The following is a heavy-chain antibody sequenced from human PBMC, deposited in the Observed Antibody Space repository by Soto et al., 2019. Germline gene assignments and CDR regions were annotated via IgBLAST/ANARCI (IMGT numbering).Heavy chain of an antibody. CDR1: GFTFDQYT. CDR3: AKEMITFGDFNYYYMDV. D-gene: IGHD3-16*01. CDR2: ITWHSGTI. V-gene: IGHV3-9*01. J-gene: IGHJ6*03. Sequence: EVQLVESGGGLVQPGRSLRLACAASGFTFDQYTMHWVRQAPGKGLEWVSSITWHSGTIGYADSVKGRFTISRDNAKNSLYLKMNSLRGEDTALYYCAKEMITFGDFNYYYMDVWGNGTTVTV.